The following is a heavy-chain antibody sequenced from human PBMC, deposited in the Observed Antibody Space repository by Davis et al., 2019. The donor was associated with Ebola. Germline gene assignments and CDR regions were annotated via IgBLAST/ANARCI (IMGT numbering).Heavy chain of an antibody. V-gene: IGHV3-33*01. CDR2: IWYDGSNK. Sequence: GESLKISCAASGFTFSSYGMHWVRQAPGTGLEWVAVIWYDGSNKYYADSVKGRFTISRDNSKNTLYLQMNSLRAEDTAVYYCARDIAVAVYYYGMDVWGQGTTVTVSS. CDR1: GFTFSSYG. J-gene: IGHJ6*02. CDR3: ARDIAVAVYYYGMDV. D-gene: IGHD6-19*01.